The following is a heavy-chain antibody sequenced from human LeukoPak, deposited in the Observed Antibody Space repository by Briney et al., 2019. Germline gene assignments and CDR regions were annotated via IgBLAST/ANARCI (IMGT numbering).Heavy chain of an antibody. J-gene: IGHJ5*02. D-gene: IGHD1-26*01. CDR2: IYTSGST. Sequence: SETLSLTCTVSGGSISSGSYYWSWIRQPAGKGLEWIGRIYTSGSTNYNPSLKSRVTISVDTSKNQFSLKLSSVTAADTAVYYCARGRGGYPSVYWFDPWGQGTLVTVSS. V-gene: IGHV4-61*02. CDR3: ARGRGGYPSVYWFDP. CDR1: GGSISSGSYY.